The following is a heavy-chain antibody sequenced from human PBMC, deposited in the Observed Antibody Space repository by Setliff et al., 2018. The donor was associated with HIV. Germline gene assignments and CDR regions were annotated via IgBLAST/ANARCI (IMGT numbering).Heavy chain of an antibody. CDR3: ARRPGSGYGYFDY. CDR2: IYHSGST. J-gene: IGHJ4*02. Sequence: SETLSLTCAVSGYSISRDHYWAWIRQPPGKGLEYIGNIYHSGSTFYNPSLKSRVTISRDNSNNTLFLQMNSLRAEDTAVYYCARRPGSGYGYFDYWGPGTLVTVSS. V-gene: IGHV4-38-2*01. D-gene: IGHD5-12*01. CDR1: GYSISRDHY.